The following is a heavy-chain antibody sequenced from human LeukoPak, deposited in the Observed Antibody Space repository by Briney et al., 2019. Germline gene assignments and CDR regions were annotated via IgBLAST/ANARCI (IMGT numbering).Heavy chain of an antibody. CDR2: MNPNSGNT. CDR1: GGTFSSYA. Sequence: ASVKVSCKASGGTFSSYAINWVRQATGQGLEWMGWMNPNSGNTGYAQKFQGRVTITSDTSISTAYMELSRLRSDDTAVYYCARDKAGPFDYWGQGTLVTVSS. V-gene: IGHV1-8*03. CDR3: ARDKAGPFDY. D-gene: IGHD6-25*01. J-gene: IGHJ4*02.